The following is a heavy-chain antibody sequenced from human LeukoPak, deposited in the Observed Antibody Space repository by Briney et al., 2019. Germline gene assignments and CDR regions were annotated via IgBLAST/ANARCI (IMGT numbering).Heavy chain of an antibody. CDR3: AKDRSDFWSGFLSPIDY. CDR1: GFTFSSYA. D-gene: IGHD3-3*01. V-gene: IGHV3-23*01. Sequence: GGSLRLSCAASGFTFSSYAMSWVRQAPGKGLEWVSAISGSGGSTYYADSVKGRFTISRDNSKNTLYLQMNSLRAEDTAVYYCAKDRSDFWSGFLSPIDYWGQGTLVTVSS. J-gene: IGHJ4*02. CDR2: ISGSGGST.